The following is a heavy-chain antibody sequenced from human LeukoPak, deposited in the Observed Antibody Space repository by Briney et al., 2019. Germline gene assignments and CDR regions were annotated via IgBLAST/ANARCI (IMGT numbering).Heavy chain of an antibody. J-gene: IGHJ4*02. Sequence: GGSLRLSCAASGFTFSSYWMSWVRQAPGKGLEWVANIKQDGSEKYYVDSVKGRFTISRDNAKNSLYLQMNSLRAEDTAVYYCARTGITIFGVVIISGHYFDYWGQGTLVTVSS. V-gene: IGHV3-7*01. D-gene: IGHD3-3*01. CDR1: GFTFSSYW. CDR3: ARTGITIFGVVIISGHYFDY. CDR2: IKQDGSEK.